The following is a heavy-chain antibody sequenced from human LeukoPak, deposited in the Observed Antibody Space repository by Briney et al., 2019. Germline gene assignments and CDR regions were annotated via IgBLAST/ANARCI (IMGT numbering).Heavy chain of an antibody. Sequence: GGCLRLSCAASGFRFSDYHMNWVRQAPGKGLEWVSFITNTSRNTFYADSVKGRFTISRDNAKNSLYLQMTSLRAEDTAVYYCVRATDVWGQGTTVTVSS. CDR3: VRATDV. J-gene: IGHJ6*02. V-gene: IGHV3-11*06. CDR1: GFRFSDYH. CDR2: ITNTSRNT.